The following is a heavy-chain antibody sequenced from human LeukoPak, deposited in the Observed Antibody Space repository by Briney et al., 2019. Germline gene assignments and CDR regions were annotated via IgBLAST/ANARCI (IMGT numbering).Heavy chain of an antibody. D-gene: IGHD6-19*01. CDR1: GGSFSGCY. J-gene: IGHJ4*02. V-gene: IGHV4-34*01. CDR2: INHSGST. Sequence: SETLSLTCAVYGGSFSGCYWSWIRQPPGKGLEWIGEINHSGSTNYNPSLKSRVTISVDTSKNQFSLKLSSVTAADTAVYYCARGGRQWLVRDFDYWGQGTLVTVSS. CDR3: ARGGRQWLVRDFDY.